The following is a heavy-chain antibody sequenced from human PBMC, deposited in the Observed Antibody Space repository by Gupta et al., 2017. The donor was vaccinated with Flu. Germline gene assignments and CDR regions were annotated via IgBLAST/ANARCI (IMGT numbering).Heavy chain of an antibody. Sequence: QVQLQQWGAGLLKPSETLSLTCAVYGGSFSGYYWSWIRQPPGKGLEWIGEINHSGSTNYNPSLKSRVTISVDTSKNQFSLKLSSVTAAETAVYYCARGVSLNPSIAVAVIHAFDIWGQGTMVTVSS. D-gene: IGHD6-19*01. V-gene: IGHV4-34*01. J-gene: IGHJ3*02. CDR3: ARGVSLNPSIAVAVIHAFDI. CDR1: GGSFSGYY. CDR2: INHSGST.